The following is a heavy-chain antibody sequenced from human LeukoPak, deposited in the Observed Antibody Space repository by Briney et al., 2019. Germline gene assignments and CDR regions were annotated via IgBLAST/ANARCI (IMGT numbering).Heavy chain of an antibody. CDR2: IKPDGSDT. J-gene: IGHJ4*02. Sequence: HPGGCLRLSCAASGFIFSSYYMAWVRQAPGKGLEWVANIKPDGSDTYYVDSVKGRFTISRDNAKNSLFLQMNSLRDEDTAVYYCARQTGGDSSSFQTYYFDYWGQGTLVTVSS. D-gene: IGHD6-6*01. V-gene: IGHV3-7*01. CDR3: ARQTGGDSSSFQTYYFDY. CDR1: GFIFSSYY.